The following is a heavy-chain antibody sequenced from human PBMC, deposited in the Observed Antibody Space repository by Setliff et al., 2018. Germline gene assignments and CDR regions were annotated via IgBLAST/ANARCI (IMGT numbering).Heavy chain of an antibody. CDR1: GYTFTTYG. CDR2: IRADNGNT. D-gene: IGHD6-13*01. V-gene: IGHV1-18*01. Sequence: ASVKVSCKASGYTFTTYGISWVRQAPGQGLEWMGWIRADNGNTNYAQNLQGRVTMTTDTSTSTAYMELRSLRSDDTAIYYCARVRKNDDSNNWYGASYYSYHYAMDVWGLGTTVTVSS. CDR3: ARVRKNDDSNNWYGASYYSYHYAMDV. J-gene: IGHJ6*02.